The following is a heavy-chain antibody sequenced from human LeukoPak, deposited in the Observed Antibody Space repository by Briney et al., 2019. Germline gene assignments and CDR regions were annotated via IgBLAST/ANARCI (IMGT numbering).Heavy chain of an antibody. V-gene: IGHV1-2*02. Sequence: ASVKVSFKASGYTFTGYYMHWVRQAPGQGLEWMGWINPNSGGTNYAQKVQGRVTMTRDTSISTAYMGLSRLRSDDTAVYYCARGLIPTIVVVIYDAFDIWGQGTMVTVSS. CDR1: GYTFTGYY. CDR2: INPNSGGT. J-gene: IGHJ3*02. D-gene: IGHD3-22*01. CDR3: ARGLIPTIVVVIYDAFDI.